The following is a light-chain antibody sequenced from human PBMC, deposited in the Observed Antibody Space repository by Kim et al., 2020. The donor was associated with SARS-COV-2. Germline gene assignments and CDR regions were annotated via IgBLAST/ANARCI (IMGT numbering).Light chain of an antibody. V-gene: IGLV7-46*01. CDR2: DTN. CDR1: TGTVTTGHY. Sequence: QAVVTQEPSLTVSPGGTVTLTCGSSTGTVTTGHYPYWFQQKPGQAPRTIIFDTNNKDSSTPARFSGSLLGGKAALTLSGAQPEDEADYYCLLYYSGVRVFGGGTQLTVL. CDR3: LLYYSGVRV. J-gene: IGLJ3*02.